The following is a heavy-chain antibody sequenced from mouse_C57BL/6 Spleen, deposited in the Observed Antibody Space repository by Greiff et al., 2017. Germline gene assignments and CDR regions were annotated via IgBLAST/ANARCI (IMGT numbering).Heavy chain of an antibody. Sequence: VPLQQLGAELVMPGASVKLSRKASGYTFSSYRMHWVKQRPGQGFEWIGVIDPSDSYSNYNQKFKGKSTLTVDKSSSTAYMQLSSLTCGDSAVYYCARFSTVCCAMDYWGQGTSVTVSS. D-gene: IGHD4-1*02. V-gene: IGHV1-69*01. CDR2: IDPSDSYS. CDR3: ARFSTVCCAMDY. CDR1: GYTFSSYR. J-gene: IGHJ4*01.